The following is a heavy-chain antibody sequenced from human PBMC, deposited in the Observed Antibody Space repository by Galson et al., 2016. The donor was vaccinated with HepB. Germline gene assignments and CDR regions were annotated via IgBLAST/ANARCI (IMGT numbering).Heavy chain of an antibody. V-gene: IGHV3-73*01. CDR1: GFVFSGSA. J-gene: IGHJ3*01. CDR2: IRSNIESYAT. Sequence: SLRLSCAASGFVFSGSAIHWVRQASGRGLEWVGRIRSNIESYATGYIESVKGRFTISRDDSKDTAYLQMNSLKIDDTAVYYCTRIEEAREGIKGTFNVWGKGTMVTVSS. D-gene: IGHD5-24*01. CDR3: TRIEEAREGIKGTFNV.